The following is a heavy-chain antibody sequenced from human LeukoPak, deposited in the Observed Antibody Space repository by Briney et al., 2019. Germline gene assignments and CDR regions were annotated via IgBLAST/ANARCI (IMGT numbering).Heavy chain of an antibody. J-gene: IGHJ4*02. CDR1: GGTFSSYA. CDR3: ARVAQHRYYYDTSDYRYYFDY. CDR2: IIPIFGTA. V-gene: IGHV1-69*06. Sequence: SVKVSCKASGGTFSSYAISWVRQAPGQGLEWTGGIIPIFGTANYAQKFQGRVTITADKSTSTAYMELSSLRSEDTAVYYCARVAQHRYYYDTSDYRYYFDYWGQGTLVTVSS. D-gene: IGHD3-22*01.